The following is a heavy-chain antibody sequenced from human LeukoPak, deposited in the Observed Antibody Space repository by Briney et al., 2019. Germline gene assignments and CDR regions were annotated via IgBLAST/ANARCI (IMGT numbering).Heavy chain of an antibody. Sequence: PSETLSLTCTVSGGSISNYYWSWIRQPPGKGLQWIVYIYYSGGTNYNPSLKSRVTISIDTSKNQFSLKLSSVTAADTAVYYCARFYHSGYFALWGRGTLVTVSS. V-gene: IGHV4-59*08. D-gene: IGHD2/OR15-2a*01. J-gene: IGHJ2*01. CDR1: GGSISNYY. CDR2: IYYSGGT. CDR3: ARFYHSGYFAL.